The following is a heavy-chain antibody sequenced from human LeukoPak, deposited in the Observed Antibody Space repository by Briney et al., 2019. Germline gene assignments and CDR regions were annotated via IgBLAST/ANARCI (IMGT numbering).Heavy chain of an antibody. V-gene: IGHV3-23*01. CDR3: AKAHYYDSSGYPANFDY. CDR1: GFTFSSYA. CDR2: ISGSGGST. J-gene: IGHJ4*02. Sequence: GGSLRLSCAASGFTFSSYAMSWVRQAPGKGLEWVSAISGSGGSTYYADSVKGQFTISRDNSKNTLYLQMNSLRAEDTAVYYCAKAHYYDSSGYPANFDYWGQGTLVTVSS. D-gene: IGHD3-22*01.